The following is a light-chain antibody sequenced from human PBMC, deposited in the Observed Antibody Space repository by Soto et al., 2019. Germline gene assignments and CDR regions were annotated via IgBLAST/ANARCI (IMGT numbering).Light chain of an antibody. CDR2: EVS. CDR3: SSYAASTYV. V-gene: IGLV2-8*01. Sequence: QSVLTQPPSASGSPGQSVTISFTGTNRDVGGYNYVSWYQQHPGKAPKLIIYEVSKRPSGAPDRFSGSKSGNTASLTVSGLQTEDEADYYCSSYAASTYVFGTGTKVTVL. CDR1: NRDVGGYNY. J-gene: IGLJ1*01.